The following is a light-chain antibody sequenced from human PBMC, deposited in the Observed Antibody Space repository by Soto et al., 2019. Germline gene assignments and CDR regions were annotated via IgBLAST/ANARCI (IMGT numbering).Light chain of an antibody. V-gene: IGLV2-8*01. CDR2: EVS. CDR1: SSDVGAYNY. Sequence: QSALTQPPSASGSPGQSVTISCTGTSSDVGAYNYVSWYQQHPGKAPKFMIYEVSKRPSGVPDRFSGSKSGNTASLTVSGLQAEDEADYYCSSYAGSNKVIFGGGTQLTVL. J-gene: IGLJ2*01. CDR3: SSYAGSNKVI.